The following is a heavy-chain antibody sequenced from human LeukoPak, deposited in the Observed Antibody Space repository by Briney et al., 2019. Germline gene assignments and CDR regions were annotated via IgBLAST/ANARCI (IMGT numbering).Heavy chain of an antibody. Sequence: SETLSLTCTVSGGSISSYYWSWIRQPPGKGLEWIGYIYYSGSTNYNPSLKSRVTISVDTSKNQFSLKLSSVTAADTAVYYCARAPAQYDFWSGYYFWFDPWGQGTLVTVSS. J-gene: IGHJ5*02. CDR1: GGSISSYY. CDR3: ARAPAQYDFWSGYYFWFDP. CDR2: IYYSGST. V-gene: IGHV4-59*01. D-gene: IGHD3-3*01.